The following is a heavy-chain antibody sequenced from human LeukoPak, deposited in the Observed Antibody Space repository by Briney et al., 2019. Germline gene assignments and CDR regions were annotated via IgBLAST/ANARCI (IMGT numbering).Heavy chain of an antibody. V-gene: IGHV3-23*01. CDR3: ARRNIAAAALDY. J-gene: IGHJ4*02. CDR1: GFTFSNNA. Sequence: GGSLRLSCAASGFTFSNNAMSWVRQAPGKGLEWVSAISGSGGTTKYADCVKGRFTISRDNSKNTLYLQMNSLRAEDTAVYYCARRNIAAAALDYWGQGTLVTVSS. D-gene: IGHD6-13*01. CDR2: ISGSGGTT.